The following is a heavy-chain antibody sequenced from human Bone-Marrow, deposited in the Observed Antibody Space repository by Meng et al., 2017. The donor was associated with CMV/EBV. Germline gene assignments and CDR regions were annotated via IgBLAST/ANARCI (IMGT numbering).Heavy chain of an antibody. Sequence: VSRGSVTHGHWCSWVRQPPGKGLEWIGEISHPGGNDYNPSLRSRVTLSVDTSNNQFSLKLSSLTAADTAVYYCQVATISPVYGMDVWGQGTTVTVSS. V-gene: IGHV4-4*02. CDR2: ISHPGGN. J-gene: IGHJ6*02. D-gene: IGHD2-21*02. CDR1: RGSVTHGHW. CDR3: QVATISPVYGMDV.